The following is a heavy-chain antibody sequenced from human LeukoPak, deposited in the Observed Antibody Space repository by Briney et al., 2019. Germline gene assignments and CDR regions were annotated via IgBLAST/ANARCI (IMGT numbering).Heavy chain of an antibody. CDR1: GFTFSSYA. J-gene: IGHJ4*02. CDR3: ARWIYYFDS. CDR2: ISAGSDTT. D-gene: IGHD5-12*01. Sequence: PGGSLRLSCAASGFTFSSYAMNWVRQAPGKGLEWVSAISAGSDTTLYADSVKGRFTTSRDNSRNTLYLQMNNLRAEDTAIYHCARWIYYFDSWGQGTLVTVSP. V-gene: IGHV3-23*01.